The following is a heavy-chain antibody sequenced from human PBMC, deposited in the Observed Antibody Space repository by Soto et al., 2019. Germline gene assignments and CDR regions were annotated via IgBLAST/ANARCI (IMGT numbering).Heavy chain of an antibody. CDR3: ARERAEVTEYYYDSSGYHDLDY. CDR1: GYTFTGYY. J-gene: IGHJ4*02. CDR2: INPNSGGT. D-gene: IGHD3-22*01. Sequence: KVSCKASGYTFTGYYMHWVRQAPGQGLEWMGWINPNSGGTNYAQKFQGWVTMTRDTSISTAYMELSRLRSDDTAVYYCARERAEVTEYYYDSSGYHDLDYWGQGALVTVSS. V-gene: IGHV1-2*04.